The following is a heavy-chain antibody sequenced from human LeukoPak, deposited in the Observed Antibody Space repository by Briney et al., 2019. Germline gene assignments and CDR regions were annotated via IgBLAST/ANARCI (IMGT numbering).Heavy chain of an antibody. V-gene: IGHV4-39*01. J-gene: IGHJ6*02. CDR1: GGSISSSSYY. CDR2: IYYSGST. CDR3: TDNKYDSYGTDV. D-gene: IGHD1-14*01. Sequence: SETLSLTCTVSGGSISSSSYYWGWIRQPPGKGLEWIGSIYYSGSTYYNPSLKSRVTISVDTSKNQFSLKLSSVTAADTAVYYCTDNKYDSYGTDVWGQGTTVTVSS.